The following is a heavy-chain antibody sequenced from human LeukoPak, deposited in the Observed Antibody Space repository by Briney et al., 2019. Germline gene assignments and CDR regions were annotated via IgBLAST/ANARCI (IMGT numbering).Heavy chain of an antibody. CDR1: GFTFDDYA. J-gene: IGHJ6*03. V-gene: IGHV3-23*01. CDR2: ISGSGVST. Sequence: PGGSLRLSCAASGFTFDDYAMSWVRQAPGKGLEWVSAISGSGVSTYYADSVKGRFTISRDNSKNTLYLQMNSLRAEDTAVYYCAKDPYASADYCYYYYMDVWGKGTTVTVSS. CDR3: AKDPYASADYCYYYYMDV.